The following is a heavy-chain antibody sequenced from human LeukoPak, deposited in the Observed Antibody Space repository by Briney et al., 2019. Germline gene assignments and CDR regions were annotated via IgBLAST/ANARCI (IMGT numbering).Heavy chain of an antibody. Sequence: SVKVSCKASGGTFSSYAISWVRQAPGQGLEWMGGIIPIFGTANYAQKFQGRVTITADESTSTAYMGLSSLRSADTAVYYCARDRSAAGFDYWGQGTLVTVSS. D-gene: IGHD6-13*01. CDR2: IIPIFGTA. V-gene: IGHV1-69*13. CDR1: GGTFSSYA. CDR3: ARDRSAAGFDY. J-gene: IGHJ4*02.